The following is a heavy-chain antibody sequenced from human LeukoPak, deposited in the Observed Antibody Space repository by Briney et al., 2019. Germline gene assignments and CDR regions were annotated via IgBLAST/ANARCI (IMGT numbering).Heavy chain of an antibody. CDR2: TWYDGTNK. D-gene: IGHD6-13*01. J-gene: IGHJ4*02. Sequence: GGSLRLSCAASGFTFSSYVMHWVRQAPGKGLEWVAVTWYDGTNKYFADSVRGRFSISRDNSKNPLYLQMNSLRAEGTAVYYCARGDRSSWFNFDYWGQGTLVTVSS. CDR1: GFTFSSYV. V-gene: IGHV3-33*01. CDR3: ARGDRSSWFNFDY.